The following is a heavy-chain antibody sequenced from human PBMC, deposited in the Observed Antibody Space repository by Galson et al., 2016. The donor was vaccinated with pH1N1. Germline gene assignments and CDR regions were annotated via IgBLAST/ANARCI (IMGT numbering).Heavy chain of an antibody. CDR2: INPHSGGI. D-gene: IGHD3-3*01. J-gene: IGHJ4*02. V-gene: IGHV1-2*02. CDR1: GYTFSGYY. Sequence: SVKVSCKASGYTFSGYYINWLRQAPGQGLEWLGWINPHSGGINYAQEFQGRVTMTSDTSITTALLALRRLKSDDTAIYYCARIFHYTSGTCDRRKFDYWGQGTLVTVSS. CDR3: ARIFHYTSGTCDRRKFDY.